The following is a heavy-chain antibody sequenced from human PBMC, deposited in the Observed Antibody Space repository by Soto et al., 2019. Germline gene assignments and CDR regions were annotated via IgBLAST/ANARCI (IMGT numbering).Heavy chain of an antibody. J-gene: IGHJ6*02. CDR2: INPNSGGT. CDR1: GYTFTGYY. D-gene: IGHD3-3*01. Sequence: QVQLVQSGAEVKKPGASVKVSCKASGYTFTGYYMHWVRQAPGQGLEWMGWINPNSGGTTYAQKFQGWVPMTRDTSISTAYMELSRLRSDDTAVYYGARDRTSFGLGGYNGMDVWGQGTTVTVSS. V-gene: IGHV1-2*04. CDR3: ARDRTSFGLGGYNGMDV.